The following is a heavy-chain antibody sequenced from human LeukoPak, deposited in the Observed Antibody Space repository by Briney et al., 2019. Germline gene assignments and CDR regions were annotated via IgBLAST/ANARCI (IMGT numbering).Heavy chain of an antibody. CDR1: RFRLQLYS. J-gene: IGHJ3*02. Sequence: GESLKISCLWPRFRLQLYSLAGARQMPGKGLEWMGIIYPGDSDTRYSPSFQGQVTISADKSISTAYLQWSSLKASDTAMYYCARLLHYGVDDSFDIWGQGTMVTVSS. CDR3: ARLLHYGVDDSFDI. CDR2: IYPGDSDT. V-gene: IGHV5-51*01. D-gene: IGHD4-17*01.